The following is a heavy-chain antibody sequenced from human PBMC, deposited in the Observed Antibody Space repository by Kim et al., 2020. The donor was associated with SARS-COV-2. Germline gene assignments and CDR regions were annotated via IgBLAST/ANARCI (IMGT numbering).Heavy chain of an antibody. V-gene: IGHV5-51*01. CDR3: ARDPWGRGSRFDP. J-gene: IGHJ5*02. D-gene: IGHD1-26*01. CDR2: IYPGDSDS. Sequence: GESLKISCQVSGDTFTTYWIGWVRQMPGKGLEWMAIIYPGDSDSRYSPSFQGQVTISADKSISTAYLQWSSLKASDTAVYYCARDPWGRGSRFDPWGQGTLVTVSS. CDR1: GDTFTTYW.